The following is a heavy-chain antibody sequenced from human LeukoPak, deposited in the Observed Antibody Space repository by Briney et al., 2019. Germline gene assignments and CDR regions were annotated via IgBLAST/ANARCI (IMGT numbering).Heavy chain of an antibody. CDR2: ISVSGAGT. Sequence: GGSLRLSCAASGFTFSTYAMSRVRQAPGKGLEWVSAISVSGAGTYYADSVKGRFTISRDNSKNTLYLQMNSLSAEDTAVYYCARGVNYFVLEYWGQGTLVTVSS. V-gene: IGHV3-23*01. J-gene: IGHJ4*02. CDR3: ARGVNYFVLEY. CDR1: GFTFSTYA. D-gene: IGHD3-10*02.